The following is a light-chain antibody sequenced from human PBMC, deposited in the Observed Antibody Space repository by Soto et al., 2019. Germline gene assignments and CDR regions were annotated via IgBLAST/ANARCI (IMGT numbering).Light chain of an antibody. J-gene: IGKJ1*01. Sequence: EIVLTQSPVTLSLSPGERATLSCRASQSIDSGYLAWYQHKPGQAPRLLIYGPSTRATGIPGRFSGSGSGRDFTLTISRLEPEDFAVYYCQQYGSSTWTFGQGTKVDIK. CDR1: QSIDSGY. CDR2: GPS. V-gene: IGKV3-20*01. CDR3: QQYGSSTWT.